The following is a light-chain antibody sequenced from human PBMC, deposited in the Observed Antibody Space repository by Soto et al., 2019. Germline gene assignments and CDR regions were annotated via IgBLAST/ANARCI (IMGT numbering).Light chain of an antibody. CDR2: GAS. V-gene: IGKV3-11*01. J-gene: IGKJ4*01. CDR3: QQRSDWPST. CDR1: QSVGSY. Sequence: EIVLTQSPATLSLSPGDRATLSCRASQSVGSYLGWYQKRPGPAPRPLIYGASNSATGIPARFSGSGSGTDFTPTISSLEPEDFAVYYCQQRSDWPSTFGGGTKVEIK.